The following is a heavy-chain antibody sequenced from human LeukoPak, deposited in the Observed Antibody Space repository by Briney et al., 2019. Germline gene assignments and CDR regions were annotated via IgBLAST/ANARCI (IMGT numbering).Heavy chain of an antibody. J-gene: IGHJ4*02. CDR1: GFTFSSNC. V-gene: IGHV3-7*01. Sequence: GGSLRLSCAASGFTFSSNCMSWVRQAPGKGLECVSIIKQDGSEKYYVDSVKGRFTISRDNAKNSLYLQMNSLRAEDMAVYYCAREIPSGLSFDYWGQGTLVTVSS. CDR3: AREIPSGLSFDY. CDR2: IKQDGSEK. D-gene: IGHD2/OR15-2a*01.